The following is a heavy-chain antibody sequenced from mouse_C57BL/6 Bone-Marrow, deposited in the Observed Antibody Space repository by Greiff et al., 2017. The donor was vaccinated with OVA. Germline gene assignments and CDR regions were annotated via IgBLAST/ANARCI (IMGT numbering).Heavy chain of an antibody. Sequence: VQLQPPGAELVKPGASVQMSCPASAYTFTSYWISSVEQWPGQGPVWFGEYLSGCGCTNYIEKFKSKATLTVDTSSSTAYMQLSSLTSEDSAVYYCARGYGSSYPYYFDYWGQGTTLTVSS. CDR3: ARGYGSSYPYYFDY. J-gene: IGHJ2*01. V-gene: IGHV1-55*01. CDR2: LSGCGCT. CDR1: AYTFTSYW. D-gene: IGHD1-1*01.